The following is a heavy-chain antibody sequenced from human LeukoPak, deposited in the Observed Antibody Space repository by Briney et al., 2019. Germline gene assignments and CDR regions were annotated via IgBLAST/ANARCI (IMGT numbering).Heavy chain of an antibody. CDR1: GFTFSSYG. J-gene: IGHJ4*02. CDR2: IPYDGSNK. CDR3: AKSLGRDNSWFYHY. D-gene: IGHD6-13*01. Sequence: GGSLRLSCAASGFTFSSYGMHWVRQAPGKGLEWVAVIPYDGSNKYYADSVKGRFTISRDNSKNTLYLQMNSLRDEDTAVYYCAKSLGRDNSWFYHYWGQGTLVTVSS. V-gene: IGHV3-30*18.